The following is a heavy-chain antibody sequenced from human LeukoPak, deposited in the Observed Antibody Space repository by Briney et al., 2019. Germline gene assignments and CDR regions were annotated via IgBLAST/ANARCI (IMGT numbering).Heavy chain of an antibody. V-gene: IGHV3-48*01. CDR2: ISSSSSTI. CDR1: GFTFSSYS. J-gene: IGHJ6*03. D-gene: IGHD6-19*01. CDR3: ARAVRTSRAYYYYMDV. Sequence: GGSLRLSCAASGFTFSSYSMNWVRQAPGKGLEWVSYISSSSSTIYYADSVKGRFTISRDNSKNTLYLQMNSLRAEDTAVYYCARAVRTSRAYYYYMDVWGKGTTVTVSS.